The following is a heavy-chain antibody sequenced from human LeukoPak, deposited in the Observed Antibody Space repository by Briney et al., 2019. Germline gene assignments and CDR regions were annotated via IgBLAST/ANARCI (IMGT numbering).Heavy chain of an antibody. CDR3: AKDPRGYSGPCVYFPFDY. CDR2: ISGSGGST. V-gene: IGHV3-23*01. CDR1: GFTFSSYA. Sequence: PGGPLRLSCAPSGFTFSSYAMSWVRPAPGKGRGWVSAISGSGGSTYYADSVKGRFTISRDNSKNTLYLQMNSLRAEDTAVYYCAKDPRGYSGPCVYFPFDYWGQGTLVTVSS. D-gene: IGHD5-12*01. J-gene: IGHJ4*02.